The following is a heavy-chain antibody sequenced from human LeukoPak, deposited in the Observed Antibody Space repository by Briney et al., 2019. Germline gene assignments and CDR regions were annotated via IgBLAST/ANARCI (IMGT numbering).Heavy chain of an antibody. Sequence: KSSETLSLTCTVSGGSISSSSYYWGWIRQPPGEGLEWIGSIYYSGSTYYNPSLKSRVTISVDTSKNQFSLKLSSVTAADTAVYYCARPTDSSATYYFDYWGQGTLVTVSS. CDR1: GGSISSSSYY. V-gene: IGHV4-39*01. CDR3: ARPTDSSATYYFDY. CDR2: IYYSGST. D-gene: IGHD3-22*01. J-gene: IGHJ4*02.